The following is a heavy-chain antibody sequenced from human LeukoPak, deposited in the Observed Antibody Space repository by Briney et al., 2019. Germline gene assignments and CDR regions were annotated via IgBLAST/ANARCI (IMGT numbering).Heavy chain of an antibody. J-gene: IGHJ2*01. D-gene: IGHD4-11*01. Sequence: SETLSLTCTVSGASVSSASYWTWIRQPPGKGVEWIAHIYNGVNTNYNPSLKSRVTISVDTSKNQFSLRLSSVTAADTAVYYCARWVYSNYDPYWYFDLWGRGTLVTVSS. V-gene: IGHV4-61*01. CDR2: IYNGVNT. CDR3: ARWVYSNYDPYWYFDL. CDR1: GASVSSASY.